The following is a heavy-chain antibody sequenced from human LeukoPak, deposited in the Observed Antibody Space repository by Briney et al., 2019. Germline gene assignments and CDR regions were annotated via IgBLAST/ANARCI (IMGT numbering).Heavy chain of an antibody. CDR2: INHSGST. CDR3: ARKLVRYFDWLPRINYFDY. D-gene: IGHD3-9*01. CDR1: GGSFSGYY. Sequence: SETLSLTCAVYGGSFSGYYWSWIRQPPGKGLEWFGEINHSGSTNYNPSLKSRVTISVDTSKNQFSLKLSSVTAADTAVYYCARKLVRYFDWLPRINYFDYWGQGTLVTVSS. V-gene: IGHV4-34*01. J-gene: IGHJ4*02.